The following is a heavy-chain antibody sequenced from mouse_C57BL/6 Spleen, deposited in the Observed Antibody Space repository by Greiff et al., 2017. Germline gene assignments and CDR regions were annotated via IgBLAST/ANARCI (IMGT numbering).Heavy chain of an antibody. CDR1: GFNIKDDY. V-gene: IGHV14-4*01. Sequence: VQLQQSGAELVRPGASVKLSCTASGFNIKDDYMHWVKQRPEQGLEWIGWIDPENGDTENASKCQGKATITADTSSNTAYMQLSSLTSEDTAVYYCTLYDGYSYWGQGTTLTVSS. J-gene: IGHJ2*01. D-gene: IGHD2-3*01. CDR3: TLYDGYSY. CDR2: IDPENGDT.